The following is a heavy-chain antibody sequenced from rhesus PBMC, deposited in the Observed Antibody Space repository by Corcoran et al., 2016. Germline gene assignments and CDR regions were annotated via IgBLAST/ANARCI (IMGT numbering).Heavy chain of an antibody. CDR2: ISGSSGSN. V-gene: IGHV4-65*01. Sequence: QVQLQESGPGLVKPSETLSLTCAVSGGSVSSSNWWSWIRQPQGKGLEWIGYISGSSGSNYYNPSLKSRVTISPDTSKNQFSLKLSSVTAADTAVYYCARTSSGGWSYDYWGQGVLVTVSS. D-gene: IGHD6-37*01. CDR3: ARTSSGGWSYDY. J-gene: IGHJ4*01. CDR1: GGSVSSSNW.